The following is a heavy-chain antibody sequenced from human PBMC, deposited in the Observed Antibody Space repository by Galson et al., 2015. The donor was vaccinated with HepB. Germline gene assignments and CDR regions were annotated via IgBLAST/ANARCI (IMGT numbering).Heavy chain of an antibody. Sequence: SLRLSCAASGFTFSSYGMHWVRQAPGKGLEWVAVISYDGSNKYYADSVKGRFTISRDNSKNTRYLQMNSLRAEDTAVYYCAKDRSLHGYNYFDYWGQGTLFTVSS. D-gene: IGHD5-24*01. CDR3: AKDRSLHGYNYFDY. J-gene: IGHJ4*02. CDR1: GFTFSSYG. CDR2: ISYDGSNK. V-gene: IGHV3-30*18.